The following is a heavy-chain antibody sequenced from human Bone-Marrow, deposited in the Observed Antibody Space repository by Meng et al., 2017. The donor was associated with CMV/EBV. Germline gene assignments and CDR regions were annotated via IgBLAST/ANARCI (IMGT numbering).Heavy chain of an antibody. CDR3: AHRAHFFPATRGRYYYYYGMDV. Sequence: SGPTLVKPTQTLTLTCTFSGFSLSTSGVAVGWIRQPPGKALDWLALIYWNDDKRYSPSLKSRLTITKDTFKNQVVLTMTNMDPMDTATYYCAHRAHFFPATRGRYYYYYGMDVWGQGTTVTVPS. D-gene: IGHD3-3*02. J-gene: IGHJ6*02. V-gene: IGHV2-5*01. CDR1: GFSLSTSGVA. CDR2: IYWNDDK.